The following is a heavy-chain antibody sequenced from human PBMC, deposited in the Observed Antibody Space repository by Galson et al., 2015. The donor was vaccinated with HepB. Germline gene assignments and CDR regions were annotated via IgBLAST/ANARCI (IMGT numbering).Heavy chain of an antibody. CDR1: GFTFNNYW. CDR2: IKQDGSEK. J-gene: IGHJ4*02. Sequence: SLRLSCAASGFTFNNYWMTWVRQAPGKGLEWVANIKQDGSEKYYMDSVKGRFTISRDNAKRSLNLHMNNLRVDDTAVYYCARGVTFDASNAYYSYWGQGIPVTVSS. V-gene: IGHV3-7*01. CDR3: ARGVTFDASNAYYSY. D-gene: IGHD2/OR15-2a*01.